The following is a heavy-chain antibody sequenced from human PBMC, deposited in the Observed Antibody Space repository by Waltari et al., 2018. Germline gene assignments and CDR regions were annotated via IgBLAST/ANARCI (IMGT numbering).Heavy chain of an antibody. D-gene: IGHD2-8*01. CDR1: GGSIRDYP. CDR2: IYDTGSA. V-gene: IGHV4-59*08. J-gene: IGHJ4*02. Sequence: QVQLQESGPGLVKPSETLSLNCIVSGGSIRDYPWSWIRQPPGKGLEWIGFIYDTGSANYTPSLRGRVAMSADTSKNQFSLRLSSVTAADTAVYYCARYQCTNGVCYYFDYWGQGTLVTVSS. CDR3: ARYQCTNGVCYYFDY.